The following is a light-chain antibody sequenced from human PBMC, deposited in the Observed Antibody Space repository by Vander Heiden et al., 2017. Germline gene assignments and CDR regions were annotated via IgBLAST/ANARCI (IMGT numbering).Light chain of an antibody. V-gene: IGKV2-28*01. CDR2: LGS. CDR3: MQSMDSPRIT. Sequence: DIVMTQSPLSLPVTPGEPSSISCRSSQSLLCNNGNNYLDWYLQKPGQSPQLLIYLGSNRASGVPDRFSGSGSGTDFTLKISRVEAEDVGVYYCMQSMDSPRITFGQGTRLEIK. J-gene: IGKJ5*01. CDR1: QSLLCNNGNNY.